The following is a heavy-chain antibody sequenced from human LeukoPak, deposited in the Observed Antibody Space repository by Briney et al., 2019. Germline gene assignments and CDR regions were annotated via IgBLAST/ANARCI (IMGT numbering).Heavy chain of an antibody. J-gene: IGHJ4*02. CDR3: ATGRSGYFDS. V-gene: IGHV3-15*01. Sequence: KPGGSLRLPCAASGLTLINAWMTWVRQAPGKGLEWVARIKGKTDGGIKDYAAPVKGTFTISRDDSENTVYLQMNSLKIEDTAVYYCATGRSGYFDSWGQGTLVFVSS. CDR1: GLTLINAW. CDR2: IKGKTDGGIK.